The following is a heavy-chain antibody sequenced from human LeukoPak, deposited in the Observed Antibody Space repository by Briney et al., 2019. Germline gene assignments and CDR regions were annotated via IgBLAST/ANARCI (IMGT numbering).Heavy chain of an antibody. Sequence: GGSLRLSCAASGFTFSNFWMSWVRQAPGKGLEWVANINPDGSAKYYVDSVKGRFTISRDNAGNSLYLQMNSLRPEDTAVYYCARHFSTYSYGLDVWGQGTTVTVSS. CDR3: ARHFSTYSYGLDV. D-gene: IGHD3-3*02. J-gene: IGHJ6*02. CDR2: INPDGSAK. CDR1: GFTFSNFW. V-gene: IGHV3-7*01.